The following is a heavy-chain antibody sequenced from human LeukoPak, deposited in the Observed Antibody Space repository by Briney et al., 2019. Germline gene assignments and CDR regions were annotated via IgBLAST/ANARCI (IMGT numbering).Heavy chain of an antibody. J-gene: IGHJ4*02. D-gene: IGHD6-19*01. CDR1: GGSISSYY. Sequence: SETLSLTCTVSGGSISSYYWSWIRQPAGKGLEWIGRIYTSGSTNYNPSLKSRVTMSVDTSKSQFSLKLSSVTAADTAVYYCARDGSYSSGWYAGKFDYWGQGTLVTVSS. CDR2: IYTSGST. CDR3: ARDGSYSSGWYAGKFDY. V-gene: IGHV4-4*07.